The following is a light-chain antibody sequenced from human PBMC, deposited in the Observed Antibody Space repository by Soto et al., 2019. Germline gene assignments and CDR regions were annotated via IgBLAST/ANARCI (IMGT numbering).Light chain of an antibody. CDR1: SSNIGSNA. Sequence: QSVMTQPPSASGTPGQRVTISCSGSSSNIGSNAVYWYRQLPGAAPQILIYDTAQRPTGLPDRFSGSRSGTSASLAISGLQSDDEAEYNCAAWDNSLNAPVFGGGTKLTVL. J-gene: IGLJ2*01. CDR3: AAWDNSLNAPV. V-gene: IGLV1-44*01. CDR2: DTA.